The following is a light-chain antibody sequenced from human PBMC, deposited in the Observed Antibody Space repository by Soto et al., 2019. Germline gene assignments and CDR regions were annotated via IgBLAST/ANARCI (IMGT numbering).Light chain of an antibody. CDR3: RSYTSSSTRV. Sequence: QSVLTQPASVSGSPGQSITISCAGNSSYVGAYDYVSWYQQHPDKAPKLMIYEVSNRPSGVSDRFSGSKSVNTATLTISGLQAEDEADYYCRSYTSSSTRVFGTGTKVTV. V-gene: IGLV2-14*03. CDR1: SSYVGAYDY. CDR2: EVS. J-gene: IGLJ1*01.